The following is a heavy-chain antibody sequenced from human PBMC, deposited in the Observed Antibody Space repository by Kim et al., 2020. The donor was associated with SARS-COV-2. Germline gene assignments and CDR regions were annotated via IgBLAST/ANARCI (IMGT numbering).Heavy chain of an antibody. Sequence: LKSRVTISVDTSKNQFSLKLSSVTAADTAVYYCARDIIGIAAAGTDAFDIWGQGTMVTVSS. V-gene: IGHV4-31*02. CDR3: ARDIIGIAAAGTDAFDI. D-gene: IGHD6-13*01. J-gene: IGHJ3*02.